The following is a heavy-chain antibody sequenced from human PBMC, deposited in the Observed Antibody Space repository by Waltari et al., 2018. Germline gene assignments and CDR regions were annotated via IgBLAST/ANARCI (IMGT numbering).Heavy chain of an antibody. D-gene: IGHD1-26*01. J-gene: IGHJ4*02. CDR1: GCTLDDYA. CDR3: AKDISSGGSYSFDY. CDR2: ISWNSGSI. Sequence: EVQLVESGGGLVQPGRSLRLSCAASGCTLDDYAMHWVRKAPGKGLEWVSGISWNSGSIGYADSVKGRFTISRDNAKNSLYLQMNSRRAEDTALYYCAKDISSGGSYSFDYWGQGTLVTVSS. V-gene: IGHV3-9*01.